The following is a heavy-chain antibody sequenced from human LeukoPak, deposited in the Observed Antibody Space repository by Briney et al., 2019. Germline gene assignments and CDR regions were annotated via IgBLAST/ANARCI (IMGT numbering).Heavy chain of an antibody. CDR1: GFTFSNYG. CDR3: AKAASKRTDYGDYAFYYYMDV. V-gene: IGHV3-30*02. CDR2: IHYDGSNK. J-gene: IGHJ6*03. D-gene: IGHD4-17*01. Sequence: GSLRLSCAASGFTFSNYGMHWVRPAPGKGLDWVAFIHYDGSNKYYADSVKGRFTISRDDSKNTLYLQMNSLRAEDTAVYYCAKAASKRTDYGDYAFYYYMDVWGKGTTVTISS.